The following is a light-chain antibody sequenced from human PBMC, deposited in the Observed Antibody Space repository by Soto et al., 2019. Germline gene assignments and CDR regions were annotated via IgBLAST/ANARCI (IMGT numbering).Light chain of an antibody. CDR1: QSISTY. V-gene: IGKV1-39*01. Sequence: DIQMTQSPSSLSASVGDRVTITCRASQSISTYLHWYQQKPGKAPILLIYAASTLQSGVPSRFSGSGSGTDFTLTISSLQPEDFATYFCQHGYSTPLTFGGGTKVDIK. CDR2: AAS. CDR3: QHGYSTPLT. J-gene: IGKJ4*01.